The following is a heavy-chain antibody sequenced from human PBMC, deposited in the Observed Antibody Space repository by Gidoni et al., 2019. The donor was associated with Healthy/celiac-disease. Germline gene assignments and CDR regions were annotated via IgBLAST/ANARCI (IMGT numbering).Heavy chain of an antibody. CDR3: ATDAPTPFVATVTYYFDY. J-gene: IGHJ4*02. CDR2: FDPEDGET. D-gene: IGHD4-17*01. V-gene: IGHV1-24*01. CDR1: GYTLTESS. Sequence: QVQLVQSGAEVKKPGASVKVSCKVSGYTLTESSMHWVRQAPGKGLEWMGGFDPEDGETIYAQKFQGRVTMTEDTSTDTAYMELSSLRSEDTAVYYCATDAPTPFVATVTYYFDYWGQGTLVTVSS.